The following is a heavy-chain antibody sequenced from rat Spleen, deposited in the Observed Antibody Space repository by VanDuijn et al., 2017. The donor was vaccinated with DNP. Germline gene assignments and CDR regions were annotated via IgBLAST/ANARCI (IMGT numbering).Heavy chain of an antibody. CDR3: TSDSLNSSSFVY. J-gene: IGHJ3*01. Sequence: QVQLKESGPGLVQPSQTLSLTCTVSGFSLTTYSVSWVRQPSGKGPEWMGKMWYDGDTAYNSALKSRLSISRDTSKSQVFLKRNSLQTDDTGTYYCTSDSLNSSSFVYWGQGSLVTVSS. CDR1: GFSLTTYS. CDR2: MWYDGDT. V-gene: IGHV2-63*01. D-gene: IGHD1-2*01.